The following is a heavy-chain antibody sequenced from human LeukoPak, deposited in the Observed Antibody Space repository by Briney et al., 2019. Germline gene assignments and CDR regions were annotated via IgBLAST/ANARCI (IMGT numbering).Heavy chain of an antibody. CDR3: ARTRVSCSGGSCYSGAFDI. J-gene: IGHJ3*02. D-gene: IGHD2-15*01. V-gene: IGHV4-59*01. CDR2: IYYSGSV. CDR1: GGSISSFY. Sequence: SETLSLTCTVSGGSISSFYWSWIRQPPGKGLEWIGHIYYSGSVNYNPSLKSRITMSVDTSKNQFSLKLSSVTAPDTAGYYCARTRVSCSGGSCYSGAFDIWGQGTMVTVSS.